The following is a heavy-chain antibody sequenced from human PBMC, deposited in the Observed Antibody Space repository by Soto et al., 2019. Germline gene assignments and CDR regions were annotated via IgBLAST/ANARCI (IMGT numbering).Heavy chain of an antibody. V-gene: IGHV3-30*18. CDR2: ISYDGDNE. D-gene: IGHD2-2*01. J-gene: IGHJ4*02. CDR3: AKDVGQVECNSPGCSAKHFDY. Sequence: QVQLVESGGGVVQPGRSLRLSCAASGFTFSNYAMHWVRQAPGKGLEWLAIISYDGDNEYYADSVRGRFTISRDNSKNTLYMQTNNLRHEDTAVYYCAKDVGQVECNSPGCSAKHFDYWGQGTLVTVSS. CDR1: GFTFSNYA.